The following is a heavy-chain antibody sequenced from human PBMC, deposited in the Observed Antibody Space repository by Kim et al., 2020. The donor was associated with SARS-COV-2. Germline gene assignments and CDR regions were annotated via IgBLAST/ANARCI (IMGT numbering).Heavy chain of an antibody. D-gene: IGHD3-22*01. CDR2: ISSNGGST. J-gene: IGHJ4*02. V-gene: IGHV3-64D*06. CDR1: GFTFSSYA. Sequence: GGSLRLSCSASGFTFSSYAMHWVRQAPGKGLEYVSAISSNGGSTYYADSVKGRFTISRDNSKNTLYLQMSSLRAEDTAVYYCVRGSYYYDSSGYFAFDYWGQGTLVTVSS. CDR3: VRGSYYYDSSGYFAFDY.